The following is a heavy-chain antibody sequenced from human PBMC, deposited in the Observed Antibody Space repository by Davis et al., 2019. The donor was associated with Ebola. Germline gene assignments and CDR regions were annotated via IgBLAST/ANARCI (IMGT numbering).Heavy chain of an antibody. Sequence: GESLKISCAASGFTFSRYAMTWVRQAPGKGLEWVSRISGSGGDPHYADSVKGRFTISRDNSKNTLYLQMNSLRDDDTAVYYCAYSLRPTVVVGATDYWGQGTLVTVSS. V-gene: IGHV3-23*01. J-gene: IGHJ4*02. CDR1: GFTFSRYA. CDR3: AYSLRPTVVVGATDY. CDR2: ISGSGGDP. D-gene: IGHD1-26*01.